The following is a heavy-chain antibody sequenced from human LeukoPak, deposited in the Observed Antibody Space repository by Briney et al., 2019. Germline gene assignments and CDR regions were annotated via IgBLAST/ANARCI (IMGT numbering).Heavy chain of an antibody. Sequence: SETLSLTCTVSGGSISSYYWSWIRQPPGKGLEWIGYIYYSGSTNYNPSPKSRVTISVDTSKNQFSLKLSSVTAADTAVYYCARAPYSSGWYFWFDPWGQGTLVTVSS. D-gene: IGHD6-19*01. V-gene: IGHV4-59*01. CDR1: GGSISSYY. J-gene: IGHJ5*02. CDR3: ARAPYSSGWYFWFDP. CDR2: IYYSGST.